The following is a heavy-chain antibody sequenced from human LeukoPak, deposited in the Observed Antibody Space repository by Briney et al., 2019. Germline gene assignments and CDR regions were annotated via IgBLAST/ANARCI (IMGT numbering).Heavy chain of an antibody. Sequence: SVKVSCKASGGTFSSYAISWVRQAPGQGLEWVGGIIPIFGTANYAQKFQGRVTITADESTSTAYMELSSLRSEDTAVYYCARGGITDLTEYYFDYWGQGTLVTVSS. CDR2: IIPIFGTA. V-gene: IGHV1-69*13. D-gene: IGHD1-20*01. CDR3: ARGGITDLTEYYFDY. CDR1: GGTFSSYA. J-gene: IGHJ4*02.